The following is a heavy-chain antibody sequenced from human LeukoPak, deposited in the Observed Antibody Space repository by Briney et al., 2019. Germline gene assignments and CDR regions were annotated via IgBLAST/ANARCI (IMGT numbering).Heavy chain of an antibody. CDR2: ISAYNGNT. Sequence: ASVKVSRKASGYTFTSYGISWVRQAPGQGLEWMGWISAYNGNTNYAQKLQGRVTMTTDTSTSTAYMELRSLRSDDTAVYYCARVKVATILENWFDPWGQGTLVTVSS. D-gene: IGHD5-12*01. V-gene: IGHV1-18*04. J-gene: IGHJ5*02. CDR3: ARVKVATILENWFDP. CDR1: GYTFTSYG.